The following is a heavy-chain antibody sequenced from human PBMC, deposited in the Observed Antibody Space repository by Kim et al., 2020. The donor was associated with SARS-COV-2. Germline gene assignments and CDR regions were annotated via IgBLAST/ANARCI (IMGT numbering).Heavy chain of an antibody. V-gene: IGHV3-33*06. CDR2: IWYDGSNK. J-gene: IGHJ6*02. D-gene: IGHD3-16*02. Sequence: GRSLRLSCAASGFTFSSYGMHWVRQAPGKGLEWVAVIWYDGSNKYYADSVKGRFTISRDNSKNTLYLQMNSLRAEDTAVYYCAKDGAAVYDYIWGSYRSYYYYGMDVWGQGTTVTVSS. CDR1: GFTFSSYG. CDR3: AKDGAAVYDYIWGSYRSYYYYGMDV.